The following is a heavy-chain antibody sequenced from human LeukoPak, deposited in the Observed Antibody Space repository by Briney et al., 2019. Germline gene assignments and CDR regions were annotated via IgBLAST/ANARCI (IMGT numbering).Heavy chain of an antibody. CDR1: GFTFGNYG. CDR2: IRYDGSDK. V-gene: IGHV3-30*02. CDR3: SGSYSY. D-gene: IGHD1-26*01. Sequence: GGSLRRSCAASGFTFGNYGMHWVRQAPGKGLEWVAFIRYDGSDKYYADSVKGRFTISRDNSKNTLYLQMNSLRPEDTAVYFCSGSYSYWGQGTLVTVSS. J-gene: IGHJ4*02.